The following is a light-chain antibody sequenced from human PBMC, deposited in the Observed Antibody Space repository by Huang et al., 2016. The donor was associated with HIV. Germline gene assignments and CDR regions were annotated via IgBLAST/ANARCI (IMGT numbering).Light chain of an antibody. CDR1: QGIGNS. CDR3: QQYHTIPWT. CDR2: ATS. V-gene: IGKV1-NL1*01. J-gene: IGKJ1*01. Sequence: DIQMTHSPSSLSASVGDRVTITCRATQGIGNSLARYQQKPGKAPRLLLYATSRLESGVPSRFSGSGSGTHYTLTINTLQPEDIGSYYCQQYHTIPWTFGQGTKVEVK.